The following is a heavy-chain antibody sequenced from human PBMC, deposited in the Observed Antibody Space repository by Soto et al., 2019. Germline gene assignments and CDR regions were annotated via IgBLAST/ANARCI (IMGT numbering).Heavy chain of an antibody. CDR2: IIPIFGTA. D-gene: IGHD5-12*01. V-gene: IGHV1-69*01. CDR1: GGTFSSYA. CDR3: ARARSRRDRYNFFDY. Sequence: QVQLVQSGAEVKKPGSSVKVSCKASGGTFSSYAISWVRQAPGQGLEWMGGIIPIFGTANYAQKFQGRVTMTADESTSTAYRERSSLRSDDTAVYYCARARSRRDRYNFFDYWGQGTLVTVSS. J-gene: IGHJ4*02.